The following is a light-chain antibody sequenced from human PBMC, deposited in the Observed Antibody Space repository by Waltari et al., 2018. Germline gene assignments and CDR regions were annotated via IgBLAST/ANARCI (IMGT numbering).Light chain of an antibody. J-gene: IGKJ5*01. Sequence: DIQLTQSPSSVAASVGDTVTITCRASQGISSWLVWYQQRPGHAPKLLIYAASGWPGGVPSRFSGSGSGTDFTLTISRLEPEDFATYYCQQTDTFPRTFGQGTRLEIK. V-gene: IGKV1-12*01. CDR3: QQTDTFPRT. CDR2: AAS. CDR1: QGISSW.